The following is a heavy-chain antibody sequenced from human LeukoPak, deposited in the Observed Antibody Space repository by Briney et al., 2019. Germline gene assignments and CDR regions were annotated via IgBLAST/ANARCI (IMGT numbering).Heavy chain of an antibody. V-gene: IGHV1-69*06. J-gene: IGHJ4*02. CDR3: ARGYYGSGSSMPFY. CDR1: GGTFSSYA. D-gene: IGHD3-10*01. CDR2: IIPIFGTA. Sequence: SVKVSCKASGGTFSSYAISWVRQAPGQGLEWMGGIIPIFGTANYAQKFQGRVAITADKSTSTAYMELSSLRSEDTAVYYCARGYYGSGSSMPFYWGQGTLVTVSS.